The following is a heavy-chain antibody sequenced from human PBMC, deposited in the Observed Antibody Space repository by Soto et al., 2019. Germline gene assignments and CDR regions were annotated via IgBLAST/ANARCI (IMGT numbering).Heavy chain of an antibody. D-gene: IGHD2-2*01. CDR1: GFTFDDYG. CDR3: XXXGFHCSSTSCYAFGMDV. V-gene: IGHV3-20*04. Sequence: GGSLRLSCAASGFTFDDYGMSWVRQAPGKGLEWVSGINWNGGSTGYADSVKGRFTISRDNAKNSLYLQMNSLRAXDXXLXYCXXXGFHCSSTSCYAFGMDVWGQGTXXTVS. J-gene: IGHJ6*02. CDR2: INWNGGST.